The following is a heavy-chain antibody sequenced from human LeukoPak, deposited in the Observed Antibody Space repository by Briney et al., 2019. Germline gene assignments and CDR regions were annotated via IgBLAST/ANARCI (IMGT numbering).Heavy chain of an antibody. CDR1: GFTFSSYA. D-gene: IGHD2-2*02. Sequence: GGSLRLSCAASGFTFSSYAMHWVRQAPGKGLEWVSAISGSGGSTYYADSVKGRFTISRDNSKNTLYLQMNSLRAEDTAVYYCAKGGSTSCYRCYFDYWGQGTLVTVSS. CDR3: AKGGSTSCYRCYFDY. CDR2: ISGSGGST. V-gene: IGHV3-23*01. J-gene: IGHJ4*02.